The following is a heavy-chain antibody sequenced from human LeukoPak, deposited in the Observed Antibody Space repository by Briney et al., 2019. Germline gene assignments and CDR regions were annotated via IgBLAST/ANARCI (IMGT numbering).Heavy chain of an antibody. CDR2: INPNSGGT. CDR1: GYTFTGFD. CDR3: SCDSSPLPGY. D-gene: IGHD3-22*01. J-gene: IGHJ4*02. Sequence: ASVKVSCKASGYTFTGFDMHWVRRAPGQGREWMGWINPNSGGTNYAQKFQGRVTMTRDTSISTAYMELSRLRSDDTAVYYCSCDSSPLPGYWGQGTLVTVSS. V-gene: IGHV1-2*02.